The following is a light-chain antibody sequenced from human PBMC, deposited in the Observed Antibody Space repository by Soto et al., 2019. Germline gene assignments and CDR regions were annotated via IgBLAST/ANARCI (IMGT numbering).Light chain of an antibody. CDR1: SSDVGSYNL. Sequence: QSALTQPASVSGSPGQSITISCTGTSSDVGSYNLVSWYQQHPGKAPKLMIYEGSKRPSGVSNRFSGSKSGNTASLTISGLQAEDEADYYCCSYAGSPYVFGTGTQRTVL. CDR2: EGS. CDR3: CSYAGSPYV. J-gene: IGLJ1*01. V-gene: IGLV2-23*01.